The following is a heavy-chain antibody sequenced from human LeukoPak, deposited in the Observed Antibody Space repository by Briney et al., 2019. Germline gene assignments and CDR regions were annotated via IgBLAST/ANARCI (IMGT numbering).Heavy chain of an antibody. CDR1: GGSISSSSYY. D-gene: IGHD6-13*01. V-gene: IGHV4-39*01. CDR2: IYYSGST. Sequence: SETLSLTCTVSGGSISSSSYYWGWIRQPPGKGLEWIGSIYYSGSTYYNSSLKSRVTISVDTSKNQFSLKLSSVTAADTAVYYCARYSSSWYIIFDYWGQGTLVTVSS. CDR3: ARYSSSWYIIFDY. J-gene: IGHJ4*02.